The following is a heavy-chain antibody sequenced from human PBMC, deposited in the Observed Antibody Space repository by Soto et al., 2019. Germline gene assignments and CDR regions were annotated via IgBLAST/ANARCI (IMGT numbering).Heavy chain of an antibody. J-gene: IGHJ4*02. Sequence: QVQLVQSGAEVKKPESSVKVSCKAPGGTFNTYAISWVRQAPGQGLEWMGGIIPMFGTANYAQRFQDRVTITADESTNTVYMELSSLRSEDTAVYFCASGMQLWLRRINNGYSGWGQGTLVTVSS. V-gene: IGHV1-69*12. CDR2: IIPMFGTA. CDR1: GGTFNTYA. D-gene: IGHD5-12*01. CDR3: ASGMQLWLRRINNGYSG.